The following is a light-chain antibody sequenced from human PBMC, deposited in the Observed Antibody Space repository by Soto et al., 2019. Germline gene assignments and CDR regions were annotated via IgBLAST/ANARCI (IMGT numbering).Light chain of an antibody. CDR3: QQHISWPLT. Sequence: EIVLTQSPVTLSLSPGERATLSCRASQSVTNSLAWHQQKPGQAPRLLVYDASNRATGIPTRFSGSGSGTDFTLTISNLEPEDFAVYYCQQHISWPLTFGGGTKVEIK. J-gene: IGKJ4*01. CDR2: DAS. CDR1: QSVTNS. V-gene: IGKV3-11*01.